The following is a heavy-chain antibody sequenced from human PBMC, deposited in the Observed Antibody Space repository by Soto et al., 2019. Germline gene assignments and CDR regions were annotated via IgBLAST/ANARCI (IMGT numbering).Heavy chain of an antibody. CDR2: INPNSGGT. D-gene: IGHD6-6*01. CDR1: GYTFTGYY. CDR3: ATDVAARFLLDY. J-gene: IGHJ4*02. V-gene: IGHV1-2*04. Sequence: ASVKVSCKASGYTFTGYYMHWVRQAPGQGLEWMGWINPNSGGTNYAQKFQGWVTMTRDTSISTAYMELSSLRSEDTAVYYCATDVAARFLLDYWGQGTLVTVSS.